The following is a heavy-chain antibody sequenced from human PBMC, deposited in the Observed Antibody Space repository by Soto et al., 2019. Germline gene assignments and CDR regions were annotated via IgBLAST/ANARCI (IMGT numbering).Heavy chain of an antibody. V-gene: IGHV2-5*02. J-gene: IGHJ3*02. CDR3: ARHIPSGYNDAFDI. D-gene: IGHD3-9*01. CDR1: GFSLSTSGVG. Sequence: QITLKESGPTLVKPTQTLTLTCTFSGFSLSTSGVGVGWIRQPPGKALEWVTLIYWDDDKRYSPSLKSRITITKDTSKSQVVLTMSNMDPVDTGTYYCARHIPSGYNDAFDIWGQGTIVTVSS. CDR2: IYWDDDK.